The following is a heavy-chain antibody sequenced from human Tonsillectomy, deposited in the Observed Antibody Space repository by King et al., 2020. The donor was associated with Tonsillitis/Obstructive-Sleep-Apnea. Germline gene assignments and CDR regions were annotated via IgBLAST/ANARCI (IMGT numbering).Heavy chain of an antibody. J-gene: IGHJ4*02. CDR1: GGSISSTTYY. Sequence: QLQESGPGLVKPSETLALTCTVSGGSISSTTYYWGWIRQPPGKGLEWIGSIYYSGSTYYNPSLKSRVTISVDTSTNHFSLKLSSVTAADTALYYCAREGEYSSTNYFDYWGQGTLITVSS. V-gene: IGHV4-39*02. D-gene: IGHD6-6*01. CDR2: IYYSGST. CDR3: AREGEYSSTNYFDY.